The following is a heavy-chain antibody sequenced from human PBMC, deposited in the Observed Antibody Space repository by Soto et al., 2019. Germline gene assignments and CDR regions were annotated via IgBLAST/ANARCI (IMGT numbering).Heavy chain of an antibody. CDR3: AREGGYYDSSGYSKFDY. V-gene: IGHV3-11*05. J-gene: IGHJ4*02. CDR2: ISSSSSYT. Sequence: GSLRLSCAASGFTFSDYYMSWIRQAPGKGLEWVSYISSSSSYTNYADSVKGRFTISRDNAKNSLYLQMNSLRAEDTAVYYCAREGGYYDSSGYSKFDYWGQGTLVTVSS. CDR1: GFTFSDYY. D-gene: IGHD3-22*01.